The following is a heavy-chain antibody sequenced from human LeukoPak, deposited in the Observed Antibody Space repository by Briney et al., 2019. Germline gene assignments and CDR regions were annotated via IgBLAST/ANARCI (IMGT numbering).Heavy chain of an antibody. CDR1: GYTFTSYD. Sequence: GASVKVSCKASGYTFTSYDINWVRQATGQGLEWMGWMNPNSGNTGYAQKFQGRVTMTRDTSISTAYMELTSLRSEDTAVYYCASVRSGAGWFDPWGQGTLVTVSS. V-gene: IGHV1-8*01. CDR3: ASVRSGAGWFDP. J-gene: IGHJ5*02. D-gene: IGHD3-10*01. CDR2: MNPNSGNT.